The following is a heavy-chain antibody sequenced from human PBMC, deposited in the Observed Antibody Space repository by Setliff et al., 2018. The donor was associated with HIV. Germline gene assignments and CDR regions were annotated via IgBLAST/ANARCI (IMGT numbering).Heavy chain of an antibody. V-gene: IGHV4-31*03. D-gene: IGHD6-19*01. CDR1: GASISSGGFY. CDR2: IYYSGST. Sequence: PSETLSLTCTVSGASISSGGFYWSWIRQHPGKGLEWIGYIYYSGSTYYNPSLKSRVTISVDTSKSQFSLKLSSLTAADTAVYYCARGRTQWPNYNYFDPWGLGTLVTVSS. J-gene: IGHJ5*02. CDR3: ARGRTQWPNYNYFDP.